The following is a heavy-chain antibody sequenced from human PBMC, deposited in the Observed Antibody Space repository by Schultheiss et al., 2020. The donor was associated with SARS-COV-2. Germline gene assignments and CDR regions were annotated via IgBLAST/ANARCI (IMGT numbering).Heavy chain of an antibody. CDR3: AKGGGWNKVYYYYGMDV. CDR2: ISGSGVTT. V-gene: IGHV3-23*01. D-gene: IGHD1/OR15-1a*01. Sequence: GGSLRLSCAASGFTFSNYAMSWVRQAPGTGLEWVSGISGSGVTTYYADSVKGRFTISRDNSKNTLYLQMNSLRAEDTALYYCAKGGGWNKVYYYYGMDVWGQGTTVTVSS. CDR1: GFTFSNYA. J-gene: IGHJ6*02.